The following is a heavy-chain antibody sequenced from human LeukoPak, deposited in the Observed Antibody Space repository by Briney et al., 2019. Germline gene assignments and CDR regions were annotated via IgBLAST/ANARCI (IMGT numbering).Heavy chain of an antibody. CDR1: GGTFSSYA. CDR2: IIPIFGTA. D-gene: IGHD1-26*01. J-gene: IGHJ6*03. V-gene: IGHV1-69*05. Sequence: ASVKVSCKASGGTFSSYAISWVRQAPGQGLEWRGGIIPIFGTASYAQKFQGRVTITTDESTSTAYVELSSLRSEDTAVYYCARSPIVGATNSYYYYDMDVWGKGTTVTVSS. CDR3: ARSPIVGATNSYYYYDMDV.